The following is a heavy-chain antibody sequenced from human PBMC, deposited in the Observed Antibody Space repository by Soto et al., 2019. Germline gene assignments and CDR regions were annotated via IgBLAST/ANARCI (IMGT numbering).Heavy chain of an antibody. V-gene: IGHV1-8*01. CDR3: ARGERNLLRFSEWYEDYYYYMDV. D-gene: IGHD3-3*01. CDR2: MNPNSGNT. CDR1: GYTFTSYD. J-gene: IGHJ6*03. Sequence: ASVKVSCKASGYTFTSYDINWVRQATGQGLEWMGWMNPNSGNTGYAQKFQGRVTMTRNTSISTAYMELSSLRSEDTAVYYCARGERNLLRFSEWYEDYYYYMDVWGIGTTVTVSS.